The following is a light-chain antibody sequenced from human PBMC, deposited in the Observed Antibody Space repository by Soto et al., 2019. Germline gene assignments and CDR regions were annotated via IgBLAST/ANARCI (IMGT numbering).Light chain of an antibody. J-gene: IGKJ1*01. CDR1: QRVGIN. CDR2: SAS. V-gene: IGKV3-15*01. CDR3: QQYNGWPRT. Sequence: EIVMTHSPATLSVSPGETATLSCRASQRVGINLAWYQQKPGQAPRLLIYSASTRASGIPDRFSGSGSGTEFTLPISSLQSEDCACFYGQQYNGWPRTSGQGTKVEIK.